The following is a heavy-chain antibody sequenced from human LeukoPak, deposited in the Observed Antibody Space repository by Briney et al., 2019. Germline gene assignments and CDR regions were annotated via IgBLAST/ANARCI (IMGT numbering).Heavy chain of an antibody. CDR3: ARDRHSSGWYFDY. Sequence: GGSLRLSCAASGFTFSSYAMHWVRQAPGKGLEWVAVISYDGSNKYYADSVKGRFTISRDNSKNTLYLQMNSLRAEDTAVYYCARDRHSSGWYFDYWGQGTLITVSS. CDR1: GFTFSSYA. J-gene: IGHJ4*02. CDR2: ISYDGSNK. V-gene: IGHV3-30-3*01. D-gene: IGHD6-19*01.